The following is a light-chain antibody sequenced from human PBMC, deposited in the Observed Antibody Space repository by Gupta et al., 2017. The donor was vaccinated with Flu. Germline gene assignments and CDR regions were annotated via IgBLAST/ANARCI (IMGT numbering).Light chain of an antibody. V-gene: IGLV2-23*01. CDR2: EGS. CDR3: CSYAGSRTYV. CDR1: SSDVGNYNL. J-gene: IGLJ1*01. Sequence: QSALTQPASVSGSPGQSITISCTGTSSDVGNYNLVSWYQQHPGKAPKLMIYEGSKRPSGVSNRFSGSKSGNTASLTSSGLQAEDEANYYCCSYAGSRTYVFGTGTKVTVL.